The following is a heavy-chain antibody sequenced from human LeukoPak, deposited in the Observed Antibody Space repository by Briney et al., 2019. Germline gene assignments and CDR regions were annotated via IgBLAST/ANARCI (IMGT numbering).Heavy chain of an antibody. V-gene: IGHV4-38-2*02. J-gene: IGHJ5*02. CDR2: IYHSGST. D-gene: IGHD3-10*01. CDR3: ARLYYYGSGSYDWFDP. Sequence: SETLSLTCTVSGYSISSGYYWGWIRQPPGRGLEWIGSIYHSGSTYYNPSLKSRVTISVDTSKNQFSLKLSSVTAADTAVYYCARLYYYGSGSYDWFDPWGQGTLVTVSS. CDR1: GYSISSGYY.